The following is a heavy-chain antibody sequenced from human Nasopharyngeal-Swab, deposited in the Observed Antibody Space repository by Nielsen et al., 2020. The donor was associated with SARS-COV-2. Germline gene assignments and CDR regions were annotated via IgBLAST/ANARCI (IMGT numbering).Heavy chain of an antibody. CDR1: GYTFTSYY. CDR2: INPSGGST. J-gene: IGHJ6*02. V-gene: IGHV1-46*01. CDR3: ARSLNIVVVVAAKDYYYYGMDV. D-gene: IGHD2-15*01. Sequence: VKVSCKASGYTFTSYYMHWVRQAPGQGLEWMGIINPSGGSTSHAQKFQGRVTMTRDTSTSTVYMELSSLRSEDTAVYYCARSLNIVVVVAAKDYYYYGMDVWGQGTTVTVSS.